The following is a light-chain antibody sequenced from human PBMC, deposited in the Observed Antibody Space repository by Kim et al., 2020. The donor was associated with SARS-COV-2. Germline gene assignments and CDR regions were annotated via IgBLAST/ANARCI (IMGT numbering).Light chain of an antibody. CDR2: GAS. J-gene: IGKJ2*01. CDR3: QQYSDWPRA. CDR1: QSVSSS. Sequence: SRSPGERATLSCRASQSVSSSLAWYQQRPGQAPRLLIHGASTRATGVPARFSGSGSGTEFTLTISSLQSEDFAVYYCQQYSDWPRAFGQGTKLEI. V-gene: IGKV3-15*01.